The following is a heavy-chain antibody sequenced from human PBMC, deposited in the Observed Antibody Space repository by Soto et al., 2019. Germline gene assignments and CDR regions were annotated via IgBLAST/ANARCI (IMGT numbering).Heavy chain of an antibody. Sequence: EVQLLESGGGLVQPGGSLRLSCAASGFTFSSSAMSWVRQAPGAGLGWVSAISGRGGATYYADSVKGRFTISRDNSKNTVYLQMDSLRGVDPAVYCCAKDLADLYRYCRVGHCSLGYFDYWGQGTVVSVSS. CDR1: GFTFSSSA. D-gene: IGHD2-15*01. CDR2: ISGRGGAT. CDR3: AKDLADLYRYCRVGHCSLGYFDY. J-gene: IGHJ4*02. V-gene: IGHV3-23*01.